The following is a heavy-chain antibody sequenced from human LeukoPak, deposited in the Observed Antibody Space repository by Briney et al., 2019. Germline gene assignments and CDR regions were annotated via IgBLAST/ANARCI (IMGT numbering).Heavy chain of an antibody. CDR1: GGSLSPYY. D-gene: IGHD3-10*01. J-gene: IGHJ5*02. CDR3: ARGGYYGSGNDFRFDP. CDR2: IYYSGST. V-gene: IGHV4-59*01. Sequence: PSETLSLTCTVSGGSLSPYYWSWIRQPPGKGLEWIGYIYYSGSTNYKPSLKSRVTISVDTSKNQFSLKLSSVTAADTAVYYCARGGYYGSGNDFRFDPWGQGTLVTVSS.